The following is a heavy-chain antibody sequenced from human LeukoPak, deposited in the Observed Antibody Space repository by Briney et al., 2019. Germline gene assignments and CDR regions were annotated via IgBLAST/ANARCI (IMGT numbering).Heavy chain of an antibody. D-gene: IGHD4-17*01. CDR1: GGSISSYY. CDR2: NHYSGNT. CDR3: ARALYGDYTLGMDV. V-gene: IGHV4-59*01. J-gene: IGHJ6*02. Sequence: KASETLSLTGTVSGGSISSYYWSWIRQPPGKGLEWIGNNHYSGNTNYNPSLKSRVTISVDTSKKQFSLKLSSVTAADTAVYYCARALYGDYTLGMDVWGQGTTVTVSS.